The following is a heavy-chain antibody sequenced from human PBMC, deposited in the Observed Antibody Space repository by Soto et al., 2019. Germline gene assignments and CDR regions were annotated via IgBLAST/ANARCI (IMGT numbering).Heavy chain of an antibody. CDR1: GYTFTTSG. Sequence: ASVKVSCKTSGYTFTTSGISWVRQAPGQGLEWMGWISGYNGKTNYAQRLQGRVTMTTDTSTDTAYMELSSLRSEDTAVYYCATHKNRYNWNYFDYWGQGTLVTVSS. CDR2: ISGYNGKT. D-gene: IGHD1-20*01. J-gene: IGHJ4*02. CDR3: ATHKNRYNWNYFDY. V-gene: IGHV1-18*01.